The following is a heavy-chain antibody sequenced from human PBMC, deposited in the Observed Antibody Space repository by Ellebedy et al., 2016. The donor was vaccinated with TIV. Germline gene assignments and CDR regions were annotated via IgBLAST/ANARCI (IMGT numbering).Heavy chain of an antibody. CDR3: ARVRAAYCSSASCHAAS. D-gene: IGHD2-2*01. V-gene: IGHV3-48*03. CDR1: GFTFSSYE. J-gene: IGHJ5*02. Sequence: PGGSLRLSCAVSGFTFSSYEMNWVRQAPGKGLEWVSYISGSASVTAYADSVKGRFTISRDNARTSLYLQMNSLRVDDTAMYYCARVRAAYCSSASCHAASWGQGTLVTVSS. CDR2: ISGSASVT.